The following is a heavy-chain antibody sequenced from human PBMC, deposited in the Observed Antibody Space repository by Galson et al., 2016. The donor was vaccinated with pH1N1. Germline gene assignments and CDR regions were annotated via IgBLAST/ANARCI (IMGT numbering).Heavy chain of an antibody. CDR3: AKATEFCRGGSCYANWFDP. CDR2: ISYDGRNE. V-gene: IGHV3-30*18. CDR1: GFTFSSFG. Sequence: SLRLSCAASGFTFSSFGMHWVRQAPGKGLEWVAVISYDGRNEYYADSVKGSFALSRDNSKNTMYMQMNSLRPEDTAMYYCAKATEFCRGGSCYANWFDPWGQGTLVTVSS. J-gene: IGHJ5*02. D-gene: IGHD2-15*01.